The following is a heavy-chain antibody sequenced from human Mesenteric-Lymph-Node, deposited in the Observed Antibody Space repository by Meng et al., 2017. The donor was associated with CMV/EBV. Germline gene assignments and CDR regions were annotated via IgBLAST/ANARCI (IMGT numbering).Heavy chain of an antibody. Sequence: GESLKISCAASGFTFRTFFMSWARQSPGKGLEWVAGIKEDGSEKYYVDSVKGRFTIYRDNAENSLYLQMNSLRVEDTAVYYCATRVIRGQGALVTVSS. CDR3: ATRVI. CDR1: GFTFRTFF. V-gene: IGHV3-7*01. CDR2: IKEDGSEK. J-gene: IGHJ4*02.